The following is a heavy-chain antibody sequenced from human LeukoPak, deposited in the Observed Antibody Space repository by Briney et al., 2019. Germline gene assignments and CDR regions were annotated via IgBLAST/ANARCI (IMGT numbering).Heavy chain of an antibody. Sequence: GASVKVSCKASGYTFTSYGISWVRQAPGQGLEWMGWISAYNGNTNYAQKLQGRVTMTTDKSTSTAYMELSSLRSEDTAVYYCASVGSCTNGVCYLPDDYWGQGTLVTVSS. V-gene: IGHV1-18*01. CDR2: ISAYNGNT. CDR3: ASVGSCTNGVCYLPDDY. D-gene: IGHD2-8*01. CDR1: GYTFTSYG. J-gene: IGHJ4*02.